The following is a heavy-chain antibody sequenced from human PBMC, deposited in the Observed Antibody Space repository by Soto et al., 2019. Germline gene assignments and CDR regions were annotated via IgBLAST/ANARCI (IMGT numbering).Heavy chain of an antibody. J-gene: IGHJ6*02. CDR3: AKCLAMTTVTAKNDGMDV. Sequence: QVQLVESGGGVVQPGRSLRLSCAASGFTFSSYGMHWVRQAPGKGLEWVAVISYDGSNKYYADSVKGRFTISRDNSKNTLYLQMNSLRAEDTAVYYCAKCLAMTTVTAKNDGMDVWGQGTTVTVSS. CDR2: ISYDGSNK. CDR1: GFTFSSYG. V-gene: IGHV3-30*18. D-gene: IGHD4-17*01.